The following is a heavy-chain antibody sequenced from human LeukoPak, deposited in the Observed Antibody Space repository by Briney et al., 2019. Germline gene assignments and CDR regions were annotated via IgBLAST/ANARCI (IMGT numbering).Heavy chain of an antibody. CDR2: INHSGST. J-gene: IGHJ4*02. Sequence: SETLSLTCAVYGGSFSDYYWSWIRQPPGKGLEWIGEINHSGSTNYKPSLRSRVAISVDTSKNQFSLKLSSVTAEDTAVYYCARHGIYVGSGWSFDFWAQGTLVTVSS. CDR1: GGSFSDYY. D-gene: IGHD6-19*01. V-gene: IGHV4-34*01. CDR3: ARHGIYVGSGWSFDF.